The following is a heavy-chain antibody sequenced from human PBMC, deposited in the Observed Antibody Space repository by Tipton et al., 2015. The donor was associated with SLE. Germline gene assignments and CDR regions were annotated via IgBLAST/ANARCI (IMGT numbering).Heavy chain of an antibody. CDR3: ARGIAAAGTGDY. D-gene: IGHD6-13*01. Sequence: TLSLTCTVSGGSISSHYWSWIRQPPGKGLEWIGYIYYSGSTNYNPSLKSRVTISVDTSKNQFSLKLSSVTAADTAVYYCARGIAAAGTGDYWGQGTLVTVSS. CDR1: GGSISSHY. J-gene: IGHJ4*02. CDR2: IYYSGST. V-gene: IGHV4-59*11.